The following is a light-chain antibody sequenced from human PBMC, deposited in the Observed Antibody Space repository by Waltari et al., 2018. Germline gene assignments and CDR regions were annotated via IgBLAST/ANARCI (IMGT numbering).Light chain of an antibody. V-gene: IGKV2-30*02. CDR2: KIS. J-gene: IGKJ2*03. CDR1: QSLVHSNGRTF. Sequence: DVVLTQSPLSLPVTLGQAASISCRSSQSLVHSNGRTFLSWFHQRPGQSPRRLIYKISNRDSGVPDRFSGSGSGPDFTLKISRVEAEDVGVYYCMQGSHWPYSFGQGTKLEIK. CDR3: MQGSHWPYS.